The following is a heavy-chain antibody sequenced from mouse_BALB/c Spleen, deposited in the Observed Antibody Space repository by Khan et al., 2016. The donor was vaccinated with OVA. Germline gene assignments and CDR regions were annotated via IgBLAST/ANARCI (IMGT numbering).Heavy chain of an antibody. CDR1: GYSITSNYA. Sequence: QLEESGPGLVKPSQSLSLTCTVTGYSITSNYAWNWIRQFPGNKLEWMGYISYSDSTSYNPSLKSRISITRNPSQNHFFLQLNSVTTEDTAQYDCTGGNYYGYYFDYWGQGTTLTVSS. D-gene: IGHD1-1*01. CDR3: TGGNYYGYYFDY. CDR2: ISYSDST. V-gene: IGHV3-2*02. J-gene: IGHJ2*01.